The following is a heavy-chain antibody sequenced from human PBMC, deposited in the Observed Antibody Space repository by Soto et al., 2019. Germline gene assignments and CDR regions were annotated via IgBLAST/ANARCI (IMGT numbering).Heavy chain of an antibody. D-gene: IGHD2-2*02. V-gene: IGHV3-30*03. CDR2: ISYDGSNK. CDR3: ARDRCSSTSCYIAWMWYYYYMDV. J-gene: IGHJ6*03. Sequence: GGSLRLSCAASGFTFSSYGMHWVRQAPGKGLEWVAVISYDGSNKYYADSVKGRFTISRDNSKNTLYLQMGSRGAEDMAVYYCARDRCSSTSCYIAWMWYYYYMDVWGKGTTVTVSS. CDR1: GFTFSSYG.